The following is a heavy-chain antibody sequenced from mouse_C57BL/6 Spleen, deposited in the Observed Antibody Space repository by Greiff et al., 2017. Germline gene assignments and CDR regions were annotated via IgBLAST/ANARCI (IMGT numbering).Heavy chain of an antibody. CDR1: GFTFSSYA. CDR3: AREGMITDAMDY. Sequence: EVKLEESGGGLVKPGGSLKLSCAASGFTFSSYAMSWVRQTPEKRLEWVATISGGGSYTYYPDNVKGRFTISKDNAKNNLYLQLSHLKSKDTATYCRAREGMITDAMDYWGQGTSVTVSS. J-gene: IGHJ4*01. V-gene: IGHV5-4*01. D-gene: IGHD2-4*01. CDR2: ISGGGSYT.